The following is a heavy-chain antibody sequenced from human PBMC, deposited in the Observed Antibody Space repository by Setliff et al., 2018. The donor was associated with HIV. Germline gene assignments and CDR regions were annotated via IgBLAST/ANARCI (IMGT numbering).Heavy chain of an antibody. CDR2: IRSKAYGGTT. V-gene: IGHV3-49*04. D-gene: IGHD3-22*01. J-gene: IGHJ4*02. CDR1: GFTFGDYA. Sequence: PGESLKISCTASGFTFGDYAMSWVRQAPGKGPEWVGSIRSKAYGGTTEYAASVKGRFTISRDDSKTTAYLQMNSLKTEDTAVYYCSGWKGDYYDSSGINGYWGQGTLVTVSS. CDR3: SGWKGDYYDSSGINGY.